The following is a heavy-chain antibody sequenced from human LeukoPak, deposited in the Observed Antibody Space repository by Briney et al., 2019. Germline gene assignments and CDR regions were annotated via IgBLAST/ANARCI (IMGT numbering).Heavy chain of an antibody. V-gene: IGHV1-8*01. D-gene: IGHD2-2*01. CDR2: MNPNSGNT. Sequence: GASVKVSCKASGYTFTSYDINWVRQATGQGLEWGGWMNPNSGNTGYAQKFQGRVTITTDESTSTAYMELSSLRSEDTAMYYCARERGGLGYCSSTSCYLDYWGQGTLVTVSS. CDR1: GYTFTSYD. CDR3: ARERGGLGYCSSTSCYLDY. J-gene: IGHJ4*02.